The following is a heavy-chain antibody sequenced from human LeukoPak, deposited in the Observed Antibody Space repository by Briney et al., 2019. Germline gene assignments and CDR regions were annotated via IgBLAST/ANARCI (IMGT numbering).Heavy chain of an antibody. Sequence: PGGSLRLSCAASGFTFDDYAMHWVRQAPGKGLEWVSGISWNSGSIGYADSVKGRFTISRDNAKNSLYLQMNSLRAEDTALYYCAKSLAAPSYYYYYYGMDVWGQGTTVTVSS. CDR1: GFTFDDYA. CDR3: AKSLAAPSYYYYYYGMDV. CDR2: ISWNSGSI. D-gene: IGHD6-6*01. V-gene: IGHV3-9*01. J-gene: IGHJ6*02.